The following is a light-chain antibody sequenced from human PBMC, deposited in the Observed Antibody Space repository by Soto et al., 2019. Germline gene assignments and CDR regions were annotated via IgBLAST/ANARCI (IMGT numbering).Light chain of an antibody. CDR2: GAS. J-gene: IGKJ4*01. CDR1: QSVSSSY. CDR3: QQRSSWLT. V-gene: IGKV3D-20*02. Sequence: VLTQSPGLLSFSPGERATPSCRASQSVSSSYLAWYQQKPGQAPRLLIYGASSRATGIPDRFSGSGSGTDFTLTISSLEPEDFAVYYCQQRSSWLTFGGGTKVDIK.